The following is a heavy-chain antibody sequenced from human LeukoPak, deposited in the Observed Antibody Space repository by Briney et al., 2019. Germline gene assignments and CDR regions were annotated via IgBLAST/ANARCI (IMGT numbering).Heavy chain of an antibody. J-gene: IGHJ4*02. D-gene: IGHD3-3*01. CDR1: GGSISSGSYY. V-gene: IGHV4-61*02. CDR3: AREGGRGHYDFWSGPLPYYFDY. Sequence: PSQTLSLTCTVSGGSISSGSYYWSWIRQPAGKGLEWIGRIYTSGSTNYNPSLKSRVTISVATSKNQFSLKLSSVTAADTAVYYCAREGGRGHYDFWSGPLPYYFDYWGQGTLVTVSS. CDR2: IYTSGST.